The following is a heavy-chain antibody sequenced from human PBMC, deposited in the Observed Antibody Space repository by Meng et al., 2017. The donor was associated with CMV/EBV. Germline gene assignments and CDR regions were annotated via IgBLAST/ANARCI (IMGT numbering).Heavy chain of an antibody. D-gene: IGHD3-10*01. CDR3: AKDRVPGYYYYGMDV. V-gene: IGHV3-30*02. CDR1: GFTFSSYG. J-gene: IGHJ6*02. Sequence: GGSLRLSCAASGFTFSSYGMHWVRQAPGKGLEWVAFIRYDGSNKYYADSVKGRFTISRDNSKNTLYLQMNSLRAEDTAVYYCAKDRVPGYYYYGMDVWGQGTTVTVSS. CDR2: IRYDGSNK.